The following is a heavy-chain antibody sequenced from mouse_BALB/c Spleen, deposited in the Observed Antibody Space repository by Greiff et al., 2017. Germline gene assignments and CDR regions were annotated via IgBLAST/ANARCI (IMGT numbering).Heavy chain of an antibody. CDR2: IDPANGNT. D-gene: IGHD1-1*01. CDR3: ASGGSNWYFDV. Sequence: VQLQQSGAELVKTGASVKLSCTASGFNIKDTYMHWVKQRPEQGLEWIGRIDPANGNTKYDPKFQGKATITADTSSNTAYLQLSSLTSEDTAVYYCASGGSNWYFDVWGAGTTVTVSS. CDR1: GFNIKDTY. V-gene: IGHV14-3*02. J-gene: IGHJ1*01.